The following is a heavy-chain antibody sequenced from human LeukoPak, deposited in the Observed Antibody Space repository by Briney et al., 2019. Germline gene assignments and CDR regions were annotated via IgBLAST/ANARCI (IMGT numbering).Heavy chain of an antibody. CDR1: GFTVSSNY. Sequence: GGSLRLSCAASGFTVSSNYMSWVRQAPGKGLEWVSVIYSGGSTYYADSVKGRFTISRDNSKNTLYLQMNSLRAEDTAVYYCASGPITIFGVVIWGQGTLVTVSS. V-gene: IGHV3-53*01. J-gene: IGHJ4*02. CDR2: IYSGGST. D-gene: IGHD3-3*01. CDR3: ASGPITIFGVVI.